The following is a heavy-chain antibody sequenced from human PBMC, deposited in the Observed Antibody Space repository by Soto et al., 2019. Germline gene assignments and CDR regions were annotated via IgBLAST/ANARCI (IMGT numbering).Heavy chain of an antibody. V-gene: IGHV4-34*01. Sequence: QVQLQQWGAGLLKPSETLSLTCAVYGGSFSGYYWSWIRQPPGKGLEWIGEINHSGSTNYNPSLKSRVTISVDTSKNQFSLKLSSVTAADTAVYYCARGGNSSGWYWAFDIWGQGTMVTVSS. CDR2: INHSGST. CDR1: GGSFSGYY. D-gene: IGHD6-19*01. CDR3: ARGGNSSGWYWAFDI. J-gene: IGHJ3*02.